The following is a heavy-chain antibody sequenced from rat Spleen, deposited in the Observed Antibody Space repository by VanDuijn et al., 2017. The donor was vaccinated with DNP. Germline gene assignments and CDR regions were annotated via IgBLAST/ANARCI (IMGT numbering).Heavy chain of an antibody. CDR3: ARPDY. J-gene: IGHJ2*01. V-gene: IGHV5-7*01. CDR1: GFIFSYYD. Sequence: EVQLVAFGGDLVQPGRSLILSCVASGFIFSYYDMAWVRQAPTKGLEWVATISYDGSSVYYRDSVKGRFTISRDNAKSTLYLQMDSLRSEDTATYYCARPDYWGQGVMVTVSS. CDR2: ISYDGSSV.